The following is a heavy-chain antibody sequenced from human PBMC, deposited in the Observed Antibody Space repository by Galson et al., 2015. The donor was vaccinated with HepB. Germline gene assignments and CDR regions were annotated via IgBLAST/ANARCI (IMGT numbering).Heavy chain of an antibody. CDR2: ISSSSSFT. J-gene: IGHJ4*02. CDR3: ASYYDSSGPWY. Sequence: SLRLSCAASGFTFSDYHMNWIRQAPGKGLEWVSYISSSSSFTNYADSVKGRFTISRDNAKNSLYLQMNSLRAEDTAMYYCASYYDSSGPWYWGQGTLVTVSS. D-gene: IGHD3-22*01. V-gene: IGHV3-11*06. CDR1: GFTFSDYH.